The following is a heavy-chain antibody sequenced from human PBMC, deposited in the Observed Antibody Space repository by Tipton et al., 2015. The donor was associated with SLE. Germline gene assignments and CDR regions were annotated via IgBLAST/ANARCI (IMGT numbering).Heavy chain of an antibody. V-gene: IGHV3-64*02. J-gene: IGHJ3*02. D-gene: IGHD6-19*01. CDR2: ISSNGGST. CDR3: ARVRAQWLASFDAFDI. CDR1: GFTFSSYA. Sequence: SLRLSCAASGFTFSSYAMHWVRQAPGKGLEYVSAISSNGGSTYYADSVKGRFTISRDNSKNTLYLQMGSLRAEDMAVYYCARVRAQWLASFDAFDIWGQGTMVTVSS.